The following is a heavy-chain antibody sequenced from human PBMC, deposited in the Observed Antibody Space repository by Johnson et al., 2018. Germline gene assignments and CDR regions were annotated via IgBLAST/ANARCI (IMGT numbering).Heavy chain of an antibody. CDR2: ISSSGRTI. CDR3: ARVTTEYFQH. D-gene: IGHD4-11*01. V-gene: IGHV3-21*01. CDR1: GFTFSSYS. Sequence: VQLVESGGGLVKPGGSLRLSCAASGFTFSSYSMNWVRQAPGKGLEWVSSISSSGRTIYYAGSVKGRFTISRDNAKNSLYLQRNSLRAEDTAVYYCARVTTEYFQHWGQGTLVTVSA. J-gene: IGHJ1*01.